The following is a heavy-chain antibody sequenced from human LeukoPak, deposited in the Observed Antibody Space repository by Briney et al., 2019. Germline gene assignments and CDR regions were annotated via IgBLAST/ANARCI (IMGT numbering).Heavy chain of an antibody. CDR1: GSTFSSYG. Sequence: PGGSLRLSCAASGSTFSSYGMHWVRQAPVKGLEWVAVIWYDGSNKYYADSVKGRFTISRDNSKNTLYLQMNSLRAEDTAVYYCARDRYYGSGRGATYYFDYWGQGTLVTVSS. CDR2: IWYDGSNK. D-gene: IGHD3-10*01. J-gene: IGHJ4*02. CDR3: ARDRYYGSGRGATYYFDY. V-gene: IGHV3-33*01.